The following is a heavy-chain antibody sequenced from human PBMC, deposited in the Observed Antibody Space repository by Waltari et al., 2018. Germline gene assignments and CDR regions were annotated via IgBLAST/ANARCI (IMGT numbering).Heavy chain of an antibody. Sequence: EVQLVESGGGLVQPGGSLILSCAASGFTFSNYAMHWVRQVPGKGLEYVSVVSHDGATTYYANSVKGRFTISRDKSKNTLYLQMGSLRAEDMAVYYCVRGGVVTFRGIRSPFFDYWGQGTLVTVSS. CDR2: VSHDGATT. V-gene: IGHV3-64*01. D-gene: IGHD3-16*01. CDR3: VRGGVVTFRGIRSPFFDY. J-gene: IGHJ4*02. CDR1: GFTFSNYA.